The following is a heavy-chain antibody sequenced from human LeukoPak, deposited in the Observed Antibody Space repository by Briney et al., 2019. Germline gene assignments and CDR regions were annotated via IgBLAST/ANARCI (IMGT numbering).Heavy chain of an antibody. J-gene: IGHJ4*02. Sequence: PGGTLRLSCAASGFTFSSYGMSWVRQAPGKGLEWVSAISGSGGSTYYADSVKGRFTISRDNSKNTLYLQMNSLRAEDTAVYYCAKDEGPYYYDSSGAGSGYWGQGTLVTVSS. CDR1: GFTFSSYG. CDR3: AKDEGPYYYDSSGAGSGY. CDR2: ISGSGGST. V-gene: IGHV3-23*01. D-gene: IGHD3-22*01.